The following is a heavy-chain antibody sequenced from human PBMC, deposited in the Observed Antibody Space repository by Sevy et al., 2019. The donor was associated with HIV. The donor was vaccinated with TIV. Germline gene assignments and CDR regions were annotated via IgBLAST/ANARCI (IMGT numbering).Heavy chain of an antibody. CDR3: ARPDCSGGSCHLRY. Sequence: GGSLRLACAASGFTFSSYAMSWVRQAPGKGLEWVSAISGSGGSTYYADSVKGRFTISRDNSKNTLYLQMNSLRAEDTAVYYCARPDCSGGSCHLRYWGQGTLVTVSS. V-gene: IGHV3-23*01. CDR2: ISGSGGST. J-gene: IGHJ4*02. CDR1: GFTFSSYA. D-gene: IGHD2-15*01.